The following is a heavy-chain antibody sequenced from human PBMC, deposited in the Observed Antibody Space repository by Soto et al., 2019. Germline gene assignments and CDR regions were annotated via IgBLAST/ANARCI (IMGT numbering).Heavy chain of an antibody. J-gene: IGHJ4*02. D-gene: IGHD3-16*01. CDR2: TCSGGTT. CDR3: AGRLATAASLDY. Sequence: EVQLVESGGGLIQPGGSLRLPCAASGLIVSSNCLTWVRQAPGKGLECGSLTCSGGTTYYADSVRGRFTISSDNSKNPLYLQMNSLRAEDTAVYYCAGRLATAASLDYWGQGTLVTVSS. V-gene: IGHV3-53*01. CDR1: GLIVSSNC.